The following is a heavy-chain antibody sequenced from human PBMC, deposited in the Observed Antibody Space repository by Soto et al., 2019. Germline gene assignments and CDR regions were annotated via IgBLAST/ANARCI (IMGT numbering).Heavy chain of an antibody. D-gene: IGHD3-22*01. CDR3: ARGKSPDDGSGYYYDAFDN. CDR1: GFTFSSYA. Sequence: GGSLRLSCAASGFTFSSYAMHWVRQAPGKGLECVSAISSNGGSTYYANSVKGRFTISRDNSKNTLYLQMGSLRAEDMAAYYCARGKSPDDGSGYYYDAFDNWGQGTMVTVSS. CDR2: ISSNGGST. J-gene: IGHJ3*02. V-gene: IGHV3-64*01.